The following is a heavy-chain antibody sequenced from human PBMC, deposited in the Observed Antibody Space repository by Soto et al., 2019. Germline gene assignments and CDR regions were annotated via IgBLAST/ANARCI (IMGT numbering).Heavy chain of an antibody. Sequence: ASVKVSCKASGYTFTSNDVSWVRQATGQGLEWMGWMNPGSGDTGYAQKFQGRVTMTRDISIATAYMELNSLTSEDTAIYYCARMESFGSLNWFDPWGQGTLVTVSS. CDR3: ARMESFGSLNWFDP. D-gene: IGHD5-18*01. CDR1: GYTFTSND. J-gene: IGHJ5*02. CDR2: MNPGSGDT. V-gene: IGHV1-8*02.